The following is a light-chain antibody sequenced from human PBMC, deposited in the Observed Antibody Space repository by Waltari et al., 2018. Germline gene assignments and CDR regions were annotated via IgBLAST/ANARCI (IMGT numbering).Light chain of an antibody. CDR3: QQTYTTPLT. J-gene: IGKJ4*01. CDR1: QSIRIN. CDR2: AAS. V-gene: IGKV1-39*01. Sequence: DIQMTQSPSSLSASVGDRVTITCRASQSIRINLNWYRQKLGKAPEVLTYAASNLHSGVPSRFSGSGSGTDFTLTSSSLQPEDFATYYCQQTYTTPLTFGGGTKVEIK.